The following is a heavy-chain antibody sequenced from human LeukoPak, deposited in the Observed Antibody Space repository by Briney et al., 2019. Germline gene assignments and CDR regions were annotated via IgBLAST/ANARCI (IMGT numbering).Heavy chain of an antibody. J-gene: IGHJ6*02. V-gene: IGHV1-69*13. D-gene: IGHD5-24*01. CDR1: GGTFSSYA. CDR2: IIPIFGTA. CDR3: ARGPQRWLQLRDYYYYYGMDV. Sequence: GASVKVSCKASGGTFSSYAISWVRQAPGQGLEWMGGIIPIFGTANYAQKFQGRVTITADESTSTAYMELSSLRSEDTAVYYCARGPQRWLQLRDYYYYYGMDVWGQGTTVTVSS.